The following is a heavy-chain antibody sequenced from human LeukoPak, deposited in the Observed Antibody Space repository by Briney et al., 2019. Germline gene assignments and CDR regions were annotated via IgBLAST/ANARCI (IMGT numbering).Heavy chain of an antibody. CDR3: ARVERYCSGGSCYSPWFDP. D-gene: IGHD2-15*01. CDR2: INPNSGGT. CDR1: GYTFTSYY. J-gene: IGHJ5*02. V-gene: IGHV1-2*02. Sequence: GASVKVSCKASGYTFTSYYMHWVRQAPGQGLEWMGWINPNSGGTNYAQKFQGRVTMTRDTSISTAYMELSRLRSDDTAVYYCARVERYCSGGSCYSPWFDPWGQGTLVTVSS.